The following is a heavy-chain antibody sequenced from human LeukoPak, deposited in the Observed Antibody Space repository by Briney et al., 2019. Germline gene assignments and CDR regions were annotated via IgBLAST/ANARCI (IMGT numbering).Heavy chain of an antibody. Sequence: GSVKVSCKASGYTFTSYDINWVRQATGQGLEWMGWMNPNSGNTGYAQQFQGKVTMTRTTSISTAYMELSRLRAEDTAVYYCARAQGRAARPRGYYYYMDVWGKGTTVTVCS. CDR1: GYTFTSYD. D-gene: IGHD6-6*01. CDR2: MNPNSGNT. CDR3: ARAQGRAARPRGYYYYMDV. V-gene: IGHV1-8*01. J-gene: IGHJ6*03.